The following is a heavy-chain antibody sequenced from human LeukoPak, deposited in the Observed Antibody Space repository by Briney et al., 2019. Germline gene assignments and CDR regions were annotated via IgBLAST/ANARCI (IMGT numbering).Heavy chain of an antibody. V-gene: IGHV1-2*02. Sequence: GASVKVSCKASGYTFTGYYMHWVRQAPGQGLEWMGWINPNSGGTNYAQKFQGRVTMTRDTSISTAYMELSRLRSDDTAVYYCARGDLRFFEWLLVDPWGQGTLVTVSS. CDR1: GYTFTGYY. D-gene: IGHD3-3*01. CDR2: INPNSGGT. CDR3: ARGDLRFFEWLLVDP. J-gene: IGHJ5*02.